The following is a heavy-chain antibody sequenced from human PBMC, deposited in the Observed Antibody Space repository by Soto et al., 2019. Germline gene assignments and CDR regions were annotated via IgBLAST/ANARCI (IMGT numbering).Heavy chain of an antibody. CDR2: IYYSGST. CDR1: AGSISRCD. V-gene: IGHV4-59*01. CDR3: ASGTVTTSLGY. Sequence: SQTLPLPCTVSAGSISRCDRRWIRQPPGKGLEWIGYIYYSGSTNYNPSLKSRVTISVDTSKNQFSLKLSSVTAADTAVYYCASGTVTTSLGYWGQGTLV. D-gene: IGHD4-17*01. J-gene: IGHJ4*02.